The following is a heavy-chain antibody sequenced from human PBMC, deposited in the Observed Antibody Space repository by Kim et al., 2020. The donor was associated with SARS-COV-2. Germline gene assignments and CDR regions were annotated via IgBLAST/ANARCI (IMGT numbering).Heavy chain of an antibody. CDR2: ISGSGGST. CDR1: GFTFSSYA. V-gene: IGHV3-23*01. D-gene: IGHD6-13*01. J-gene: IGHJ4*02. Sequence: GGSLRLSCAASGFTFSSYAMSWVRQAPGKGLEWVSAISGSGGSTYYADSVKGRFTISRDNSKNTLYLQMNSLRAEDTALYYCAKDPYSGIAAAVSYFDYWGQGTLVTVSS. CDR3: AKDPYSGIAAAVSYFDY.